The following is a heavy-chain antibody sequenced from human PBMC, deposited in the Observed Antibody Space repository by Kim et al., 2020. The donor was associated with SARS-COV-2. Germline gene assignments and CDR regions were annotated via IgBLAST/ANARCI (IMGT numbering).Heavy chain of an antibody. Sequence: SVKVSCKASGGTFSSYAISWVRQAPGQGLEWMGGIIPIFGTANYAQKFQGRVTITADESTSTAYMELSSLRSEDTAVYYCAREKGEWLRSGGMDVWGQGTTVTVSS. CDR3: AREKGEWLRSGGMDV. J-gene: IGHJ6*02. D-gene: IGHD5-12*01. CDR2: IIPIFGTA. V-gene: IGHV1-69*13. CDR1: GGTFSSYA.